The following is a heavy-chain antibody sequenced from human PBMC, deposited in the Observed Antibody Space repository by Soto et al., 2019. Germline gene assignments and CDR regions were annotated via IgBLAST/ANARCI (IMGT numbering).Heavy chain of an antibody. J-gene: IGHJ6*02. CDR2: ISYDGSDK. CDR3: ARDTGPNGYNYYYFGMDV. V-gene: IGHV3-30-3*01. Sequence: GGSLRLSCAASGFTFSNYAMHWVRQAPGKGLEWVAVISYDGSDKYNANSVKGRFTISRDNSKNTLYLQMNSLRAEDTAVYYCARDTGPNGYNYYYFGMDVWGQGTTVTVSS. D-gene: IGHD5-18*01. CDR1: GFTFSNYA.